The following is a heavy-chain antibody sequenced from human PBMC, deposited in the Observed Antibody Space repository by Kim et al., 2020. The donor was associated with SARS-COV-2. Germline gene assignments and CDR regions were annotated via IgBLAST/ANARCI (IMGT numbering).Heavy chain of an antibody. CDR2: ISSSGSTI. V-gene: IGHV3-48*03. CDR3: ARDSSYYYDSSGYYHFDY. Sequence: GGSLRLSCAASGFTFSSYEMNWVRQAPGKGLEWVSYISSSGSTIYYADSVKGRFTISRDNAKNSLYLQMNSLRAEDTAVYYCARDSSYYYDSSGYYHFDYWGQGTLVTVSS. J-gene: IGHJ4*02. D-gene: IGHD3-22*01. CDR1: GFTFSSYE.